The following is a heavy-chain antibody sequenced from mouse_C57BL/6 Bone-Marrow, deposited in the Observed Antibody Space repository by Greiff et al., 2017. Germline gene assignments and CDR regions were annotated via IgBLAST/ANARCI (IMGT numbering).Heavy chain of an antibody. CDR2: ISTGGSYT. D-gene: IGHD1-1*01. Sequence: EVQRVESGGDLVKPGGSLKLSCAASGFTFRSYGMSCVRQTPDKRLEWVATISTGGSYTYYPDSVKGRFTISRDNAKNTLYLQMSSLKSEDTAMYYCARSTTVVVPMDYWGQGTSVTVSS. V-gene: IGHV5-6*01. J-gene: IGHJ4*01. CDR1: GFTFRSYG. CDR3: ARSTTVVVPMDY.